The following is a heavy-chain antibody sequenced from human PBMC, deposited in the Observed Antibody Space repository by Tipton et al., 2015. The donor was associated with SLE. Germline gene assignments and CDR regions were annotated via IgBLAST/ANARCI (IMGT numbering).Heavy chain of an antibody. CDR2: IDYSGST. D-gene: IGHD2-2*01. Sequence: GLVKPSETLSLTCTVSGGSISSSDHYWAWIRQPPGKGLEWLGSIDYSGSTYYNPSLESPVSMSVDTSKNQFSLQLSSVTAADTAVYYCARGRTPLPAEFDFWGQETLVTVSS. J-gene: IGHJ4*02. V-gene: IGHV4-39*07. CDR3: ARGRTPLPAEFDF. CDR1: GGSISSSDHY.